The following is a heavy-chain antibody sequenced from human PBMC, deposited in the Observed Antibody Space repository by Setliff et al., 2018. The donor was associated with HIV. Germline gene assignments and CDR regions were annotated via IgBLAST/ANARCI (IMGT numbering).Heavy chain of an antibody. CDR1: GDSFRRHA. V-gene: IGHV1-69*13. CDR2: IIPIFPSP. D-gene: IGHD6-13*01. J-gene: IGHJ4*02. CDR3: ARSPAGSAGTEYDY. Sequence: ASVKVSCKTSGDSFRRHAISWVRQAPGQGLAWMGGIIPIFPSPKYAEKFQGRVTITADESTSTAYMELSSLRFEDTAVYYCARSPAGSAGTEYDYWGRGSLVTVSS.